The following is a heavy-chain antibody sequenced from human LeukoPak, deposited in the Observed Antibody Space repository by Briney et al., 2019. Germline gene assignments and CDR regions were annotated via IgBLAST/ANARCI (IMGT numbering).Heavy chain of an antibody. Sequence: PGGSLRLSCAASGFTFSSYWMNWARQAPGKGLEWVSSITSSSSSIYSADSVKGRLTISRDNAKNSLYLEMNSLRDEDTAVYYCARDLAWGAYWGQGTLVTVSS. D-gene: IGHD4/OR15-4a*01. CDR1: GFTFSSYW. CDR3: ARDLAWGAY. CDR2: ITSSSSSI. J-gene: IGHJ4*02. V-gene: IGHV3-21*01.